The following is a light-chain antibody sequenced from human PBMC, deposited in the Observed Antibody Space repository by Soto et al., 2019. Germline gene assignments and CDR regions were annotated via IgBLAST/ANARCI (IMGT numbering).Light chain of an antibody. CDR1: QSVSSSY. CDR2: GAS. Sequence: EVVLTQSPGTLSLSPGERATLSCRASQSVSSSYLAWYQQKPGQAPRLLIYGASTRATGIPDRFSGSGSGTDFTLTIRRMETEDFAVYYCQQYTGPPWTFGQGTKVDIK. CDR3: QQYTGPPWT. V-gene: IGKV3-20*01. J-gene: IGKJ1*01.